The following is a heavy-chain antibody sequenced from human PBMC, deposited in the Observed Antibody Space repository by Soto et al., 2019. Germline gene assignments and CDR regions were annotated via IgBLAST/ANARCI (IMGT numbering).Heavy chain of an antibody. CDR1: GYTFTTYG. CDR3: ERGPTDYCGNSGDYFLYY. V-gene: IGHV1-18*01. CDR2: ISTYNGNT. J-gene: IGHJ4*02. Sequence: QVQLVQSGAEVKKPGASVKVSCKASGYTFTTYGMSWVRQAPGQGLDWMGWISTYNGNTKYAERLQGRVTMTTDTTTGTAYMEVRSLRSDGTAVYYWERGPTDYCGNSGDYFLYYWDQGTLGTFSS. D-gene: IGHD3-22*01.